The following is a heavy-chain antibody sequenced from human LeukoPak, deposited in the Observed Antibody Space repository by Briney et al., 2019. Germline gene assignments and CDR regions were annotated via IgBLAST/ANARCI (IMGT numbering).Heavy chain of an antibody. V-gene: IGHV4-31*03. Sequence: SETLSLTCTVSGGSITSGGYYWNWIRQHPGKGLEWIGYIFYSGSTDYNPSLQSRVTISLDTSKNQFSLKLSSVTAADTAVYCARGRASGESDDAFDIWGQGTMVTVSS. D-gene: IGHD7-27*01. CDR3: ARGRASGESDDAFDI. CDR1: GGSITSGGYY. J-gene: IGHJ3*02. CDR2: IFYSGST.